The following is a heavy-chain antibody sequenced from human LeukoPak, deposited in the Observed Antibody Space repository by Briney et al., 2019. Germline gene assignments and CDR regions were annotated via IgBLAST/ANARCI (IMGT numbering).Heavy chain of an antibody. V-gene: IGHV4-39*01. Sequence: SETLSLTCTVSGDSVSNDKYHWGWIRQPPGKGLEWIGSIYYSGSTYYNPSLNSRVTISVDTSKNQFSLELSSVTAADTAVYYCARLGWWDSWGQGTLVTVSS. CDR1: GDSVSNDKYH. CDR3: ARLGWWDS. J-gene: IGHJ4*02. D-gene: IGHD2-15*01. CDR2: IYYSGST.